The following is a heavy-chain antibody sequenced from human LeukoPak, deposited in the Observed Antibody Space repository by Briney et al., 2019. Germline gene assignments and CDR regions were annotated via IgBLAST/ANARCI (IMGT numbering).Heavy chain of an antibody. CDR3: ARLVRYYDSSDQTAAFDY. J-gene: IGHJ4*02. V-gene: IGHV1-18*01. Sequence: ASVKVSCKASGYTFTNYDINWVRQATGQGLEWMGWISAYNGNTNYAQKLQGRVTMTTDTSTSTAYMELRSLRSDDTAVYYCARLVRYYDSSDQTAAFDYWGQGTLVTVSS. D-gene: IGHD3-22*01. CDR2: ISAYNGNT. CDR1: GYTFTNYD.